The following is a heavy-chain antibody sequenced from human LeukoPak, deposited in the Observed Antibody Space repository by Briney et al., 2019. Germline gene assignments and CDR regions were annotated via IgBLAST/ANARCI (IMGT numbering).Heavy chain of an antibody. Sequence: SETLSLTCAVSGGSISSSNWWGWVRQPPGKGLEWIGEIYHSGSTNYNPSLKSRVTISVDKSKNQFSLKLSSVTAADTAVYYCAIIVVVPADAPPADAFDIWGQGTMVTVSS. CDR3: AIIVVVPADAPPADAFDI. V-gene: IGHV4-4*02. CDR1: GGSISSSNW. J-gene: IGHJ3*02. CDR2: IYHSGST. D-gene: IGHD2-2*01.